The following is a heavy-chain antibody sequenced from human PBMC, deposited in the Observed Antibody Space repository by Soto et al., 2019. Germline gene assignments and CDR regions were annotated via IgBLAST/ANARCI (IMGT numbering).Heavy chain of an antibody. Sequence: GGSLRLSCAASGFTFSSYAMSWVRQAPGKGLEWVSAISGSGGSTYYADSVKGRFTISRDNSKNTLYLQMNSLRAEDTAVYYCATMVRGVPASFDYWGQGTLVTVSS. CDR2: ISGSGGST. J-gene: IGHJ4*02. CDR1: GFTFSSYA. CDR3: ATMVRGVPASFDY. D-gene: IGHD3-10*01. V-gene: IGHV3-23*01.